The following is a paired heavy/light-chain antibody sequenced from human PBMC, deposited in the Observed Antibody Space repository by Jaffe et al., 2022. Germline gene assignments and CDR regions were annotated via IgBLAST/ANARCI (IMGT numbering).Heavy chain of an antibody. D-gene: IGHD6-13*01. Sequence: QVQLQESGPGLVKPSQTLSLTCTVSGGSISSGSYYWSWIRQPAGKGLEWIGRIYTSGSTNYNPSLKSRVTISVDTSKNQFSLKLSSVTAADTAVYYCARDSTAAGYETYYYYYMDVWGKGTTVTVSS. CDR2: IYTSGST. CDR3: ARDSTAAGYETYYYYYMDV. J-gene: IGHJ6*03. V-gene: IGHV4-61*02. CDR1: GGSISSGSYY.
Light chain of an antibody. V-gene: IGKV3-11*01. CDR1: QSVSSY. Sequence: EIVLTQSPATLSLSPGERATLSCRASQSVSSYLAWYQQKPGQAPRLLIYDASNRATGIPARFSGSGSGTDFTLTISSLEPEDFAVYYCQQRSNWQYTFGQGTKLEIK. CDR3: QQRSNWQYT. J-gene: IGKJ2*01. CDR2: DAS.